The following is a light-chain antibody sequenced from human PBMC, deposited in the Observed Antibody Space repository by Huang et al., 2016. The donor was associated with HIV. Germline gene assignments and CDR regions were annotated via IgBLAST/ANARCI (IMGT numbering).Light chain of an antibody. CDR3: QQRYNWPLT. Sequence: EIVLTQSPASLALSPGGRATLSCRASQSVRNYLALYQQKPGQAPRLLIFDASNRATDIPARFSGSGSGTDFTLTISSLEPEDFAVYYCQQRYNWPLTFGGGTKVEIK. CDR2: DAS. CDR1: QSVRNY. V-gene: IGKV3-11*01. J-gene: IGKJ4*01.